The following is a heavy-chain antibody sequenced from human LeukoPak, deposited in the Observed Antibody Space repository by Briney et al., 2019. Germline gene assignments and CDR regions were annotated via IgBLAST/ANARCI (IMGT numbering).Heavy chain of an antibody. V-gene: IGHV3-30*02. J-gene: IGHJ4*02. Sequence: PGGSLRLSCAASGFTFSSYGMHWVRQAPGKGLGWVAFIRYDGSNKYYADSVKGRFTISRDNSKNTLYLQMNSLRAEDTAVYYCAKDRKTIAVAGPIDYWGQGTLVTVSS. CDR1: GFTFSSYG. CDR3: AKDRKTIAVAGPIDY. CDR2: IRYDGSNK. D-gene: IGHD6-19*01.